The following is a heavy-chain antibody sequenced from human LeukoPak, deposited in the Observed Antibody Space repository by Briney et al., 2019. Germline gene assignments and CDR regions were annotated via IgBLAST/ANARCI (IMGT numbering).Heavy chain of an antibody. CDR2: VSGSGGST. D-gene: IGHD6-19*01. CDR1: GFTFSGYA. Sequence: RGSLRLSCAASGFTFSGYAMTWVRQAPGKGLEWVSAVSGSGGSTYYADSVKGQFTISRDNSKNTLYLQMNSLRAEDTAVYYCASRVRGGWYEGDYFDYWGQGTLVTVSS. V-gene: IGHV3-23*01. J-gene: IGHJ4*02. CDR3: ASRVRGGWYEGDYFDY.